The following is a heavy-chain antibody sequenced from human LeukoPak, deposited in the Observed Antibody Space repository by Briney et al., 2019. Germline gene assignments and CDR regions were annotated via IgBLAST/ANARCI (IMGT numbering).Heavy chain of an antibody. V-gene: IGHV4-59*01. J-gene: IGHJ6*02. CDR1: VGSICSYN. Sequence: SETLSLTCTVSVGSICSYNCSCVSHPPGRGLECVGYIYNIGSTNYNTSLTSRVTISVYTSTNQYSLKLSSVTAADTAVYYCARHSITIFGGAVSNPTYYCYYGMDVWGQGTTVTVSS. CDR2: IYNIGST. D-gene: IGHD3-3*01. CDR3: ARHSITIFGGAVSNPTYYCYYGMDV.